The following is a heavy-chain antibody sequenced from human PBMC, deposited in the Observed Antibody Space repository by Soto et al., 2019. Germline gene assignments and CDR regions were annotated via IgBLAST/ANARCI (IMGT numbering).Heavy chain of an antibody. Sequence: LSLTCTVSGGSISSGGYYWSWIRQHPGKGPEWIGYIYYSGSTYYNPSLKSRVTISVDTSKNQFSLKLSSVTAADKAVYYCARDGYSPFDYWGQGTLVTVSS. CDR2: IYYSGST. V-gene: IGHV4-31*03. CDR3: ARDGYSPFDY. D-gene: IGHD2-15*01. CDR1: GGSISSGGYY. J-gene: IGHJ4*02.